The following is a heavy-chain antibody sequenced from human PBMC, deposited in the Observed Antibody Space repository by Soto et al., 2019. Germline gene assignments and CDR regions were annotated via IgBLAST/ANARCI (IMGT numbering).Heavy chain of an antibody. Sequence: ASVKVSCKASGYIFSGHFIHWMRQAPGQGLEWMGCINPKNGDTYYAQRFQGRVTMTRDTSLNLVHMDLSGLRSDDAAVYYCARDARATTCIDELDIGRQVTSVAVS. CDR3: ARDARATTCIDELDI. D-gene: IGHD1-26*01. CDR2: INPKNGDT. J-gene: IGHJ6*02. CDR1: GYIFSGHF. V-gene: IGHV1-2*02.